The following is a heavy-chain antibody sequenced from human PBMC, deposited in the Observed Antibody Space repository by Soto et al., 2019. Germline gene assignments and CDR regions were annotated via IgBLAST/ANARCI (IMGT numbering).Heavy chain of an antibody. J-gene: IGHJ4*02. Sequence: SETLSLTCTVSGGSISSYYWSWIRQPPGKGLEWIGYIYYSGSTNYNPSLESRVTISVDTSKNQFSLKLSSVTAADTAVYYCARETSYCTNGVCYTSVDYWGQGTLVTVSS. CDR2: IYYSGST. CDR1: GGSISSYY. CDR3: ARETSYCTNGVCYTSVDY. V-gene: IGHV4-59*01. D-gene: IGHD2-8*01.